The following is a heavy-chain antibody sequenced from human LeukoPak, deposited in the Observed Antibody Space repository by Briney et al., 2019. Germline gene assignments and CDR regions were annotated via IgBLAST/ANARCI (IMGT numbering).Heavy chain of an antibody. CDR2: VSAYDGNT. J-gene: IGHJ4*02. CDR1: GYTFTSYG. CDR3: ATFIRLADYYFDY. Sequence: GASVKVSCRSSGYTFTSYGFSWVRQAPGQGLEWMGWVSAYDGNTNYAQKFQGRVTMTEDTSTDTAYMELSSLRSEDTAVYYCATFIRLADYYFDYWGQGTLVTVSS. V-gene: IGHV1-18*01. D-gene: IGHD3-10*01.